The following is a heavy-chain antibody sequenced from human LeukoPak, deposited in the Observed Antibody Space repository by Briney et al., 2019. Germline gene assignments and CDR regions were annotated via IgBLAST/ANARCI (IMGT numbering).Heavy chain of an antibody. Sequence: GGPLRLSCAASGFTFSSYGMHWVRQAPGKGLEWVAFIRFDGSNKYYADSVKGRFTISRDNSKNTLYLQTNSLRAEDTAVYYCAKDLSTYYHDSRTPDYWGQGTQVTVSS. J-gene: IGHJ4*02. CDR3: AKDLSTYYHDSRTPDY. D-gene: IGHD3-22*01. CDR2: IRFDGSNK. V-gene: IGHV3-30*02. CDR1: GFTFSSYG.